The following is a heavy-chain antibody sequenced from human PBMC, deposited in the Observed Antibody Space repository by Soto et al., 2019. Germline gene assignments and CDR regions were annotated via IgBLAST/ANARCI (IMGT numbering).Heavy chain of an antibody. CDR3: AREGEVDFWRGYYTRYYYMDV. V-gene: IGHV3-7*01. D-gene: IGHD3-3*01. CDR2: IKQDGSEK. Sequence: EVQLVESGGGLVQPGGSLRLSCAASGFTFSSYWMSWVRQAPGKGLEWVANIKQDGSEKYYVDSVKGRFTISRDNAKNSLYLQMNSLRAEDTAVYYCAREGEVDFWRGYYTRYYYMDVWGKGTTVTVSS. CDR1: GFTFSSYW. J-gene: IGHJ6*03.